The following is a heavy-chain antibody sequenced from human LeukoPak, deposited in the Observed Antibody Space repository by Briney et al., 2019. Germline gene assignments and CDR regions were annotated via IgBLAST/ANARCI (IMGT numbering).Heavy chain of an antibody. CDR3: TRDKGVVAQYNWFDP. V-gene: IGHV4-39*02. CDR1: GGSISSSSYY. Sequence: SETLSLTCTVSGGSISSSSYYWGWIRQPPGKGLEWIGTIYYSGSTYYNPSLKSRVTISVYTSKNQFSLKLSSVTAADTAVYYCTRDKGVVAQYNWFDPWGQGTLVTVSS. J-gene: IGHJ5*02. CDR2: IYYSGST. D-gene: IGHD2-15*01.